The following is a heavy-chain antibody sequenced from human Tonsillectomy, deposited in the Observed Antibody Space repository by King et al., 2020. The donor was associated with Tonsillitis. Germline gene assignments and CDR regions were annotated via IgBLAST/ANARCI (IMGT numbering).Heavy chain of an antibody. CDR2: ISGSGVDT. Sequence: VQLVESGGGLVQPGGSLRLSCAASGFSFDNYALSWVRQSPGQGLEWVSTISGSGVDTYYADSVKGRFTISRDSSENTLYLQMNTLRAEDTAVYYCAKELNLWFDFDITGLGFFDSWGQGTLVTVSS. CDR3: AKELNLWFDFDITGLGFFDS. V-gene: IGHV3-23*04. CDR1: GFSFDNYA. J-gene: IGHJ4*02. D-gene: IGHD3-22*01.